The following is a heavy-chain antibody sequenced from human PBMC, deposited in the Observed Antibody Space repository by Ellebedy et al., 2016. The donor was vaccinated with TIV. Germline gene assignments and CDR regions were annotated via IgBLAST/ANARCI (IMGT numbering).Heavy chain of an antibody. CDR2: SSGTGANT. J-gene: IGHJ2*01. V-gene: IGHV3-23*01. CDR1: GFTLNSYA. Sequence: GESLKISCAASGFTLNSYAMNWVRQAPRKGLEWVAASSGTGANTYHADSVKGRFTISRDNSKNILFLQMNSLRAEDTAVYYCASKRFGYSSTWYRGWYFDLWGRGTLVTVSS. CDR3: ASKRFGYSSTWYRGWYFDL. D-gene: IGHD6-13*01.